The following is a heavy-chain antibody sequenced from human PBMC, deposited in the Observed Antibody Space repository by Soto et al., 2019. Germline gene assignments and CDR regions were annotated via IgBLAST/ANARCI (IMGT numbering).Heavy chain of an antibody. Sequence: QVQLVESGGGVVQPGRSLRLSCAASGFTFSSYAMHWVRQAPGKGLEWVAVISYDGSNKYYADSVKGRFTISRDNXKNTLYLQMNSLRAEDTAVYYCAREFRGYTYGAHYWGQGTLVTVSS. V-gene: IGHV3-30-3*01. D-gene: IGHD5-18*01. J-gene: IGHJ4*02. CDR1: GFTFSSYA. CDR3: AREFRGYTYGAHY. CDR2: ISYDGSNK.